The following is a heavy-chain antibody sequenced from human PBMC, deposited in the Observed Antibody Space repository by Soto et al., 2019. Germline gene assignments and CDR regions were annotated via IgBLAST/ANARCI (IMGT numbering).Heavy chain of an antibody. V-gene: IGHV4-39*01. CDR1: GGSISNSRYY. CDR2: IYYSGST. Sequence: SETLSLTCTVSGGSISNSRYYWGWIRQPPGKGPERFGSIYYSGSTYYNPSLKSRVTISVDTSKNQFSRKLSSVTAADTAVYYCARLTGPNTAMAQFYYYYYGMDVWGQGTTVTVSS. D-gene: IGHD5-18*01. CDR3: ARLTGPNTAMAQFYYYYYGMDV. J-gene: IGHJ6*02.